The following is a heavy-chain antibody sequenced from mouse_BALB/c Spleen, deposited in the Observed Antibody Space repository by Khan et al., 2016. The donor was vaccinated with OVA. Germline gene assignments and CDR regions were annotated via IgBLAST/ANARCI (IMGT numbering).Heavy chain of an antibody. Sequence: EVQLQESGPGLVKPSQSLSLTCTVTGYSITSDYAWNWIRQFPGNKLEWMGYITYSGGTSYHPSLKSRISITRDTSKNLFFLRLNSVTTEDSATYYCARWFAYWGQGTLVTVS. V-gene: IGHV3-2*02. CDR3: ARWFAY. CDR2: ITYSGGT. CDR1: GYSITSDYA. J-gene: IGHJ3*01.